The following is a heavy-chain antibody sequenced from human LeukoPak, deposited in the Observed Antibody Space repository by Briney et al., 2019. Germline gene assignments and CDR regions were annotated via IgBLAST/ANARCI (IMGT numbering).Heavy chain of an antibody. CDR1: GFTFSSYS. D-gene: IGHD2/OR15-2a*01. Sequence: GGSLRLSCAASGFTFSSYSMNWVRQAPGKGLEWVSSISSSSSYIYYADSVKGRFTISRDNAKNSLYLQMNSLRAEDTAVYYCARPFHRATSFDYWGQGTLVTVSS. V-gene: IGHV3-21*01. CDR2: ISSSSSYI. CDR3: ARPFHRATSFDY. J-gene: IGHJ4*02.